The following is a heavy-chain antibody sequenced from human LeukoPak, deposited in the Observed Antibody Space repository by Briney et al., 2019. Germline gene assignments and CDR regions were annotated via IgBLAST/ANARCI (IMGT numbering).Heavy chain of an antibody. CDR2: ITPIFGTA. CDR3: AREATVLNWFDP. Sequence: GASVKVSCKASGGTFSSYAISWVRQAPGQGLEWMGGITPIFGTANYAQKFQGRVTITADESTSTAYMELSSLRSEDTAVYYCAREATVLNWFDPWGQGTLVTVSS. CDR1: GGTFSSYA. J-gene: IGHJ5*02. V-gene: IGHV1-69*13. D-gene: IGHD4-17*01.